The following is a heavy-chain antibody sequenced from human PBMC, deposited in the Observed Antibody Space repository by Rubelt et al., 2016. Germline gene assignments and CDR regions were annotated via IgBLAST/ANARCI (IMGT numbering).Heavy chain of an antibody. V-gene: IGHV4-59*01. D-gene: IGHD6-19*01. Sequence: LQKPSETLSLTCSVSGASISSYYWSWIRQPPGKGLEWIASFYHTGSTTYNPSLKSRVTMSVDTSKNQFSLEVRSVTAADTAVYYCASQRGYSRGRHWGQGTLVTVSS. J-gene: IGHJ4*02. CDR2: FYHTGST. CDR1: GASISSYY. CDR3: ASQRGYSRGRH.